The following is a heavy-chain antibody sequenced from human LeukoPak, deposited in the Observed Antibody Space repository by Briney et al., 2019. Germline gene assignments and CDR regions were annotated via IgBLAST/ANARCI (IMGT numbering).Heavy chain of an antibody. D-gene: IGHD3-10*01. J-gene: IGHJ4*02. Sequence: GGSLRLSCAASGFTFGSYAMSWVRQAPGKGLEWVSVISSTGGSTNYGDSVKGRFTISRDNSENTVLLQMNSLRAEDTAVYCAKSLWSGELIPPYDCWGKGTLVTVSS. CDR3: AKSLWSGELIPPYDC. CDR2: ISSTGGST. CDR1: GFTFGSYA. V-gene: IGHV3-23*01.